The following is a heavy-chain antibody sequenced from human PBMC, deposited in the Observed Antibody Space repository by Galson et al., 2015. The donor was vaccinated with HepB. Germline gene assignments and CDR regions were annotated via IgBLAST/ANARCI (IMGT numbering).Heavy chain of an antibody. D-gene: IGHD6-19*01. Sequence: SLRLSCAASGFTFRSYSIHWVREAPGKGLEWVAIISHDGRNTYYAYSVKGRFTISRDNSRNTLYLQMNGLRSDDTAVYYCARERGAGWYEGNDYWGQGTLVVVS. V-gene: IGHV3-30*04. CDR3: ARERGAGWYEGNDY. J-gene: IGHJ4*02. CDR1: GFTFRSYS. CDR2: ISHDGRNT.